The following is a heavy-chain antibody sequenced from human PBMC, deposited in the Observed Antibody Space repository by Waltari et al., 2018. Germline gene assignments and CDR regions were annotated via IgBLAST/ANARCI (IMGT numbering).Heavy chain of an antibody. Sequence: QVQLVQSGAEVRKPGASVKVSCKASGYTFINYYMHWVRQAPGQGLEWMGIINISGGSTTYAQSFQGRVTMTRDRSTSTVYMELSSLRSEDTAVYYCTRGDYGGSDFWGQGTLVTVSS. CDR2: INISGGST. CDR3: TRGDYGGSDF. J-gene: IGHJ4*02. D-gene: IGHD4-17*01. V-gene: IGHV1-46*01. CDR1: GYTFINYY.